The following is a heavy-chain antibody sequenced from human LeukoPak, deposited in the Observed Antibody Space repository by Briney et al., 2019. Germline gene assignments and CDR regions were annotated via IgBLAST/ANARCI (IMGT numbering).Heavy chain of an antibody. D-gene: IGHD3-10*01. CDR3: ARTQYGSRSYGWFDP. CDR2: ISAYNGNT. J-gene: IGHJ5*02. CDR1: GYTFTSYG. Sequence: ASVKVSCKASGYTFTSYGISWVRQAPGQGLEWMGWISAYNGNTNYAQKLQGRVTMTTDTSTSTAYMELRSLRSDDTAVYYCARTQYGSRSYGWFDPWGQGTLVTVSS. V-gene: IGHV1-18*01.